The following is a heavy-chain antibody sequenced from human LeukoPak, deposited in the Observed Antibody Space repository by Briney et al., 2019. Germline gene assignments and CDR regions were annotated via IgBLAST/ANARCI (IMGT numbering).Heavy chain of an antibody. V-gene: IGHV3-30-3*01. CDR3: ARDSILINYYYGMDV. Sequence: PGRSLRLSCAASGFTFSSYAMHWVRQAPGKGLEWVAVISYDGSNKYYADSVKSRFTISRDNSKNTLYLQMNSLRAEDTAVYYCARDSILINYYYGMDVWGQGTTVTVSS. D-gene: IGHD2-8*01. J-gene: IGHJ6*02. CDR1: GFTFSSYA. CDR2: ISYDGSNK.